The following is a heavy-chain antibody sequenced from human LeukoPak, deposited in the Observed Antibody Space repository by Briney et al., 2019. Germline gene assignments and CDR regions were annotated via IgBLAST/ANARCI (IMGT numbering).Heavy chain of an antibody. CDR1: GFTFSGYA. J-gene: IGHJ4*02. Sequence: GRSLRLSCAASGFTFSGYAMHWVRQAPGKGLEWVAVISYDGSNKYYADSVKGRFTISRDNSKNTLYLQMNSLRAEDTAVYYCARVGSYSYFDYWGQGTLVTVSS. V-gene: IGHV3-30*04. CDR3: ARVGSYSYFDY. CDR2: ISYDGSNK. D-gene: IGHD1-26*01.